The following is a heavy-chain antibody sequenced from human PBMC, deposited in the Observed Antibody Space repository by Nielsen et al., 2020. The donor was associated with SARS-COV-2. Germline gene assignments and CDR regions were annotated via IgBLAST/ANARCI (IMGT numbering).Heavy chain of an antibody. Sequence: GGSLRLSCAASGLTFSTYSMMWVRQAPGKGLEWVSHISSSGNYIYYADSVKGRFTISRDNAKNSVYLQMNSLRAEDTAVYYCAADQYCPNGICSSGGRDYWGQGTLVAVSS. CDR3: AADQYCPNGICSSGGRDY. CDR2: ISSSGNYI. CDR1: GLTFSTYS. J-gene: IGHJ4*02. V-gene: IGHV3-21*01. D-gene: IGHD2-8*01.